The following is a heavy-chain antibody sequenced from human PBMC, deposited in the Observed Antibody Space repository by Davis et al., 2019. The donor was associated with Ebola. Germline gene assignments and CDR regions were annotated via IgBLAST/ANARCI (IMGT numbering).Heavy chain of an antibody. V-gene: IGHV3-53*01. CDR1: AFSFVPYS. D-gene: IGHD1-26*01. CDR2: IYGGGST. CDR3: ASAHNWELFGRYGMEV. Sequence: PAGSLRLSCAASAFSFVPYSMHWVRHAPGKGLEWVSVIYGGGSTYYADSVKCRFTISRDNSKNTLYLQMNSLRAEDTAVYYCASAHNWELFGRYGMEVWGKGT. J-gene: IGHJ6*01.